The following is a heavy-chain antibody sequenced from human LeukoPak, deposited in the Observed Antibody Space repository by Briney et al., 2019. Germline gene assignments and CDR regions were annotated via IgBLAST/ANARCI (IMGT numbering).Heavy chain of an antibody. D-gene: IGHD3-3*01. CDR2: IIPIFGTA. V-gene: IGHV1-69*05. CDR1: GGTFSSYA. J-gene: IGHJ3*02. CDR3: ARDAPDFWSGFDAFDI. Sequence: SVKVSCKASGGTFSSYAISWVRQGPGQGLEWMGRIIPIFGTANYAQKFQGRVTINTDESTSTAYMELSSLRSEDTAVYYCARDAPDFWSGFDAFDIWGQGTMVTVSS.